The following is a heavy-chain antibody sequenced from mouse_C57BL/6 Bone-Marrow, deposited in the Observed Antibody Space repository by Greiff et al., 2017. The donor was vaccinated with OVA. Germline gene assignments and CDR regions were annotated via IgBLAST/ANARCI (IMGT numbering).Heavy chain of an antibody. Sequence: QVQLQQPGAELVKPGASVKLSCKASGYTFTSYGISWVKQRTGQGLEWIGEIYPRSGNTYYNEKFKGKATLTADKSSSTAYMELRSLTSEDSAVYFCARGGVITTVVGFDYWGQGTTLTVSS. D-gene: IGHD1-1*01. CDR2: IYPRSGNT. CDR3: ARGGVITTVVGFDY. V-gene: IGHV1-81*01. J-gene: IGHJ2*01. CDR1: GYTFTSYG.